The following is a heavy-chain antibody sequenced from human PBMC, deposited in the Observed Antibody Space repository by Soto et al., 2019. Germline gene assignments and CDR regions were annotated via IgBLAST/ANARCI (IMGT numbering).Heavy chain of an antibody. J-gene: IGHJ5*02. D-gene: IGHD3-10*01. CDR1: GASLTGYY. CDR2: IYSSGSV. CDR3: AREGSIGTYNRFDR. Sequence: QVQLQESGPGLVKPSETLSLTCTVSGASLTGYYWSWIRQSPGKGLEWIGYIYSSGSVNYNHSSKSPVTISLDTSKNQYSLNVRSMTAADTAVYYCAREGSIGTYNRFDRWGQGILVTVSS. V-gene: IGHV4-59*01.